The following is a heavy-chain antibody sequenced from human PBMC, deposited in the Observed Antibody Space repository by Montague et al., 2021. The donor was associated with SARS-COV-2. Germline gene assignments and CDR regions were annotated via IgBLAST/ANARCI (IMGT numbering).Heavy chain of an antibody. J-gene: IGHJ6*02. CDR1: GDSVPSNRAA. Sequence: CAISGDSVPSNRAARNWNRQSPARGFEWLGRTYHRSKWYNEYAVSVNSRITINPDTSKNQFSLQVNSVTPGDTAVYYCARGADRYYFYGMDVWGQGTTVTVSS. V-gene: IGHV6-1*01. CDR2: TYHRSKWYN. D-gene: IGHD6-19*01. CDR3: ARGADRYYFYGMDV.